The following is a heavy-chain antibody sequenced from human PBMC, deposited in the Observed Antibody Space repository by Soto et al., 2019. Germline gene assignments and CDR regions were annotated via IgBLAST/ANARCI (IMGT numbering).Heavy chain of an antibody. CDR1: GYTFSSYG. Sequence: SVKVSCKASGYTFSSYGISWVRQAPGQGLEWMGGIIPIFGTANYAQKFQGRVTITADESTSTAYMELSSLRSEDTALYYCAFYYYDSSGYYLAEYFQHWGQGTLVTVSS. J-gene: IGHJ1*01. V-gene: IGHV1-69*13. CDR2: IIPIFGTA. CDR3: AFYYYDSSGYYLAEYFQH. D-gene: IGHD3-22*01.